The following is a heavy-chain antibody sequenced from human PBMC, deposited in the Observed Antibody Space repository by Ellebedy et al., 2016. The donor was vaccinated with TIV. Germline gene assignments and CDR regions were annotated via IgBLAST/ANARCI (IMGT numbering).Heavy chain of an antibody. V-gene: IGHV4-61*08. J-gene: IGHJ3*02. CDR3: ASTPNDWRFDAFDI. CDR1: GGSISSGGYY. Sequence: GSLRLSXAVSGGSISSGGYYWSWIRQPPGKGLEWIGYIYYSGSTNYNPSLKSRVTISVDTSKNQFSLKLSSVTAADTAVYYCASTPNDWRFDAFDIWGQGTMVTVSS. CDR2: IYYSGST. D-gene: IGHD1-1*01.